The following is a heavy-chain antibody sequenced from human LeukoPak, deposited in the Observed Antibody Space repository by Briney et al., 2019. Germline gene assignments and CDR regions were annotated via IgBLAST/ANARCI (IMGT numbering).Heavy chain of an antibody. Sequence: PGGSLRLSCAPSGFTFSRYAMSWVRHAPEKGLGWVSSISSSGSTIYYADSVKGRFTISRDKAKNSLYLQMSRLRAKGTAVSYCWREGRYRYGLLVDYW. J-gene: IGHJ4*01. CDR2: ISSSGSTI. V-gene: IGHV3-48*03. CDR1: GFTFSRYA. D-gene: IGHD5-18*01. CDR3: WREGRYRYGLLVDY.